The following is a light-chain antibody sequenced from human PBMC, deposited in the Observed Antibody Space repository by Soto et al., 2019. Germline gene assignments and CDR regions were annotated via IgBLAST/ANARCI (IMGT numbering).Light chain of an antibody. V-gene: IGKV3-20*01. CDR1: QSVSNNY. CDR2: GAS. CDR3: KQYGSSGT. Sequence: DIVLTQSPATLSLSPGDSATLSCRASQSVSNNYLAWYQQKPGQAPRLLIYGASNRATGIPDRFSGSGSGTEFTLSIRRLEPEDFAVYYCKQYGSSGTFGQGTKVDIK. J-gene: IGKJ1*01.